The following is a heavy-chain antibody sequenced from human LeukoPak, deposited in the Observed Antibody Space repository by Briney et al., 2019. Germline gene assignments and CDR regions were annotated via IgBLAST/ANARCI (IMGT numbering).Heavy chain of an antibody. Sequence: ASVKVSCKASGYTFTSYGISWVRQAPGQGLEWMGGIIPIFGTANYAQKFQGRVTITTDESTSTAYMELSSLRSEDTAVYYCARVKAAARTLIWFDPWGQGTLVTVSS. CDR3: ARVKAAARTLIWFDP. D-gene: IGHD6-13*01. CDR1: GYTFTSYG. J-gene: IGHJ5*02. CDR2: IIPIFGTA. V-gene: IGHV1-69*05.